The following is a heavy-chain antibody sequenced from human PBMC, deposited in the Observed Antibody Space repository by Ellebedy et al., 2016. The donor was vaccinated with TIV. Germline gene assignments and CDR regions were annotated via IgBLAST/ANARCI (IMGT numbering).Heavy chain of an antibody. V-gene: IGHV4-39*07. D-gene: IGHD3-9*01. CDR1: GGSVSSYSYY. CDR2: IYYSGST. J-gene: IGHJ4*02. Sequence: SEILSLTCNVSGGSVSSYSYYSGWIRQPAGKGLEWIGEIYYSGSTFYNPSLKSRVTISVDTSKNQFSLQLTSVTAADTAVYYCRQFYYDILTGDSRPDYWGQGTLVTVSS. CDR3: RQFYYDILTGDSRPDY.